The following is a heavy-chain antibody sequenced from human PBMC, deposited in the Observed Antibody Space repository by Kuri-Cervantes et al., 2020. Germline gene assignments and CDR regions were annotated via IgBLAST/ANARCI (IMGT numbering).Heavy chain of an antibody. V-gene: IGHV2-5*05. CDR2: IYWDDDK. D-gene: IGHD3-22*01. CDR1: GFSLSTSGVG. Sequence: SGPTLVKPTQTLTLTCTFSGFSLSTSGVGVGWIRQPPGKALEWLALIYWDDDKRYGPSLKSRLTITKDTSKNQVVLTMTNMDPVDTATYYCAHQGLYYYDSSGYYRGGFDYWGQGTLVTVSS. J-gene: IGHJ4*02. CDR3: AHQGLYYYDSSGYYRGGFDY.